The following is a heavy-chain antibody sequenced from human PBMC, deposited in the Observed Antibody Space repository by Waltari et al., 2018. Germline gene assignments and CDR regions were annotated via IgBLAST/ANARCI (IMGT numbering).Heavy chain of an antibody. D-gene: IGHD3-22*01. J-gene: IGHJ4*02. CDR2: ISYDGTNK. V-gene: IGHV3-30-3*01. CDR1: GLTCSSYA. CDR3: ARGTATFYDSSGYYAPPGD. Sequence: QVQLVESGGGVVQPGGSRSLACCASGLTCSSYANNGGRQAPGKGLEWVSLISYDGTNKYYADSVRGRITISRDNSKNTVFLQMNSLRAEDTAVYYCARGTATFYDSSGYYAPPGDWGQGALVTVSS.